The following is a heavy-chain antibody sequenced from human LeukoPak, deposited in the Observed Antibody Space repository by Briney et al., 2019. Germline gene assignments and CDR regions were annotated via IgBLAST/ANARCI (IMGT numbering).Heavy chain of an antibody. J-gene: IGHJ4*02. V-gene: IGHV3-21*04. CDR3: AKRGSSSSAFRSDY. D-gene: IGHD6-6*01. CDR2: ISSSSSYI. Sequence: PGGSLRLSCAASGFTFSSYSMNWVRQAPGKGLEWVSSISSSSSYIYYADSVKGRFTISRDNSKNTLFLQMNSLRAEDTAVYHCAKRGSSSSAFRSDYWGQGTLVTVSS. CDR1: GFTFSSYS.